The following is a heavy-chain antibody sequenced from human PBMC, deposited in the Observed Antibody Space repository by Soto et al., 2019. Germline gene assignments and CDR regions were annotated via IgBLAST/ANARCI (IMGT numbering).Heavy chain of an antibody. CDR3: ARGNPIFGKCDAFDI. V-gene: IGHV4-59*01. CDR1: GGSISSYY. D-gene: IGHD3-9*01. Sequence: SETLSLTCTVSGGSISSYYWSWIRQPPGKGLEWIGYIYYSGSTNYNPSLKSRVTISVDTSKNQFSLKLSSVTAADTAVYYCARGNPIFGKCDAFDIWGQGTMVTVSS. CDR2: IYYSGST. J-gene: IGHJ3*02.